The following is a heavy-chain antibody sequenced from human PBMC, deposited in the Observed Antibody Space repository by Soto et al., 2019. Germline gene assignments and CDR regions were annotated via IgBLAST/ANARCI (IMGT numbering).Heavy chain of an antibody. CDR2: IIPIFGTA. CDR1: GGTFSSYA. V-gene: IGHV1-69*13. J-gene: IGHJ5*02. CDR3: ARGYCSGGSCDSGNWFDP. D-gene: IGHD2-15*01. Sequence: SVKVSCKASGGTFSSYAISWVRQAPGQGLEWMGGIIPIFGTANYAQKFQGRVTITADESTSTAYMELSSLRSEDTAVYYCARGYCSGGSCDSGNWFDPWGQGTLVTSPQ.